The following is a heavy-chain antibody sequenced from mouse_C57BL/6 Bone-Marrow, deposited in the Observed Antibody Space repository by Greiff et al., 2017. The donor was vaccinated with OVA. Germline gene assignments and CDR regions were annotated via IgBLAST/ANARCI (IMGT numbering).Heavy chain of an antibody. Sequence: VQLQQSGAELVRPGASVKLSCTASGFNIKDDYMHWVKQRPEQGLEWIGWIDPENGDTEYASKFQGKATITADTSSNTAYLQLSSLTSEDTAVYYCICLPTHPYYAMDYWGQGTSVTVSS. CDR2: IDPENGDT. CDR3: ICLPTHPYYAMDY. D-gene: IGHD2-10*01. J-gene: IGHJ4*01. V-gene: IGHV14-4*01. CDR1: GFNIKDDY.